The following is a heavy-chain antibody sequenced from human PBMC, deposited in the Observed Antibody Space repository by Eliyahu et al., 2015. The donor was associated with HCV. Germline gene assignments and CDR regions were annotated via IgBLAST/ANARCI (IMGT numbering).Heavy chain of an antibody. CDR3: ASGGGGIAVAGTGGWFDP. CDR1: GGSIXTYY. CDR2: IYYSGSA. D-gene: IGHD6-19*01. J-gene: IGHJ5*02. Sequence: QVQLQESGPGLVKPSETLSLTCTVXGGSIXTYYWSWIRQPPGKGLEWIGYIYYSGSANYNPSLKSRVTISVDTSKNQFSLKLNSVTAADTAVYYCASGGGGIAVAGTGGWFDPWGQGTLVTVSS. V-gene: IGHV4-59*01.